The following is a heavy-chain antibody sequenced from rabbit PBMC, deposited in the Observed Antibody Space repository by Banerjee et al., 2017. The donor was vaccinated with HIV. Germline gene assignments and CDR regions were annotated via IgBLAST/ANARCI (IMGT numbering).Heavy chain of an antibody. CDR3: ARDLAAVTGWNFGL. CDR1: GFSLSSGYD. V-gene: IGHV1S45*01. D-gene: IGHD7-1*01. Sequence: QEQLEESGGGLVQPGGSLTLSCKASGFSLSSGYDMCWVRQAPGKGLEWIACIDTGSSGRTYYASWAKGRFTISKTSSTTVTLQMTSLTAADTATYFCARDLAAVTGWNFGLWGPGTLVTVS. CDR2: IDTGSSGRT. J-gene: IGHJ6*01.